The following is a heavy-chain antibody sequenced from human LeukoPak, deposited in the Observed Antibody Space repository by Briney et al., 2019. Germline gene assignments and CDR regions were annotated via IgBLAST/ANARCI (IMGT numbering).Heavy chain of an antibody. J-gene: IGHJ6*02. CDR1: GVSFSGCY. Sequence: SETLSLTCAVYGVSFSGCYWSWIRQPPGKGLEWIGEINHSGSTNYNPSLKSRVTISVDTSKNQFSLKLSSVTAADTAVYYCARVFYYYYGMDVWGQGTTVTVSS. CDR3: ARVFYYYYGMDV. V-gene: IGHV4-34*01. CDR2: INHSGST.